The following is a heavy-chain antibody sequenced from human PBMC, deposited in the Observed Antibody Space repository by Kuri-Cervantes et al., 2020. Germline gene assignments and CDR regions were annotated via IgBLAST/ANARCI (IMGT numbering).Heavy chain of an antibody. Sequence: GGSLRLSCAASGFTFADYAMHWVRQAPGKGLEWVSGISCNSGSISYADSVKGRFTVSRDNAKNSLYLQMNSLSSEDTAVYYCARVGRMLSNSFDLWGQGTLVTVSS. CDR1: GFTFADYA. CDR3: ARVGRMLSNSFDL. D-gene: IGHD3-10*01. CDR2: ISCNSGSI. V-gene: IGHV3-9*01. J-gene: IGHJ5*02.